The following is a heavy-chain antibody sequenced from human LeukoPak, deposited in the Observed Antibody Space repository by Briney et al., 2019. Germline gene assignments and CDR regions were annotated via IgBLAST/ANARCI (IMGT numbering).Heavy chain of an antibody. D-gene: IGHD1-26*01. J-gene: IGHJ4*02. CDR3: AVNSGSYSLLWEYLYYFDY. CDR1: GGTFSSYA. Sequence: SVKVSCKASGGTFSSYAISWVRQAPGQGLEWMGGIIPIFGTANYAQKFQGRVTITADESTSTAYMELSSLRSEDTAVYYCAVNSGSYSLLWEYLYYFDYWGQGTLVTVSS. V-gene: IGHV1-69*01. CDR2: IIPIFGTA.